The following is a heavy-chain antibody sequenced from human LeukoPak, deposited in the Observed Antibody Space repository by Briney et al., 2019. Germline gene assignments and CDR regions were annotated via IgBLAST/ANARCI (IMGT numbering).Heavy chain of an antibody. CDR1: GFTFSSYS. D-gene: IGHD3-22*01. Sequence: GGSLRLSCAASGFTFSSYSMNWVRQAPGKGLEWVSSISSSSSYIYYADSVKGRFTISRDNAKNSLYLQMNSLRAEDTAVYYCARGARVVITYYFDYWGQGTLVTVSS. J-gene: IGHJ4*02. V-gene: IGHV3-21*01. CDR2: ISSSSSYI. CDR3: ARGARVVITYYFDY.